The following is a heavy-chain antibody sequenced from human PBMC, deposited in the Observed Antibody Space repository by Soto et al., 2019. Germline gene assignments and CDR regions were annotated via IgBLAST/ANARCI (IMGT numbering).Heavy chain of an antibody. J-gene: IGHJ1*01. CDR2: IYYSGNT. Sequence: QLQLQESGPGLVKPSETLSLTCTVSGASISRSDYYWGWIRQPPGKGLEWIGSIYYSGNTYNNPALKSRVTISVDTSKNRCSPKLNSVTAADTGVYYCARPGQYSSGWNGTWEYFLHWGQGTLVIVSS. D-gene: IGHD6-19*01. CDR1: GASISRSDYY. CDR3: ARPGQYSSGWNGTWEYFLH. V-gene: IGHV4-39*02.